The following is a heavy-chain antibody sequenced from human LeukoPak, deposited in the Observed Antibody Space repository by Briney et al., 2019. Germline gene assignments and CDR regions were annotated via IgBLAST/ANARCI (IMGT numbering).Heavy chain of an antibody. D-gene: IGHD3-22*01. CDR2: ISSSGSTI. V-gene: IGHV3-11*01. Sequence: GGSLRLSCAASGFTFSDYYMSWIRQAPGKGMEWVSYISSSGSTIYYADSVKGRFTISRDNAKNSLCLQMNSLRAEDTAVYYCARTAIYDSSGSGYWGQGTLVTVSS. CDR1: GFTFSDYY. J-gene: IGHJ4*02. CDR3: ARTAIYDSSGSGY.